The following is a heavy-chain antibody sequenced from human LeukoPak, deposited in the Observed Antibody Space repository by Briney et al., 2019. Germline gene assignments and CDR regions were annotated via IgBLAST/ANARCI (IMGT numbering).Heavy chain of an antibody. Sequence: SETLSLTCAVYGGSFSGYYWGWIRQPPGKGLEWIGEINHSGSTNYNPSLKSRVTISVDTSKNQFSLKLSSVTAADTAVYYCARTRSGQLWSHYYYYGMDVWGQGTTVTVSS. CDR2: INHSGST. J-gene: IGHJ6*02. D-gene: IGHD5-18*01. V-gene: IGHV4-34*01. CDR1: GGSFSGYY. CDR3: ARTRSGQLWSHYYYYGMDV.